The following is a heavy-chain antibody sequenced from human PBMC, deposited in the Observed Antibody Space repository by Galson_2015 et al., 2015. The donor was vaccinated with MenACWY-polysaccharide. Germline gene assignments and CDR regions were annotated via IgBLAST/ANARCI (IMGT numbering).Heavy chain of an antibody. D-gene: IGHD2-2*01. Sequence: LSLSCAASGFTFSNYAMRWVRPAPGTGLAWVSTIGGSGSNTHYADSVKGRFTISRGNSKNTLSLQMNSLRAEDTAVYYCARVRYSTGKYQFDYWGQGTLVAVSS. J-gene: IGHJ4*02. V-gene: IGHV3-23*01. CDR2: IGGSGSNT. CDR3: ARVRYSTGKYQFDY. CDR1: GFTFSNYA.